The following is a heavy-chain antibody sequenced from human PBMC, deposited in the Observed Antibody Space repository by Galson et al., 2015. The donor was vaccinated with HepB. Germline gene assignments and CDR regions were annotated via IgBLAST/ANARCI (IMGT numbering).Heavy chain of an antibody. J-gene: IGHJ4*02. CDR2: ISTSNGDT. Sequence: SVKVSCKASGYTFTSYVITWVRQAPGQGLEWMGRISTSNGDTKYAQKLQGRVTMTTDTSTSTAYLELRSLQSDDTAVYYCARGSSGADYWSQGSLVTVSS. CDR1: GYTFTSYV. D-gene: IGHD6-25*01. V-gene: IGHV1-18*01. CDR3: ARGSSGADY.